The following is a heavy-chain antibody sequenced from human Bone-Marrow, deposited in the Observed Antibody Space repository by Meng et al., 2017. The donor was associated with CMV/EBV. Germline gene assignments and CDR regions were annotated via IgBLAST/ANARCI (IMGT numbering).Heavy chain of an antibody. CDR1: GGSISSSSYY. J-gene: IGHJ5*02. CDR3: AHTLYCSSTSCSNWFDP. CDR2: IYWNDDK. V-gene: IGHV2-5*01. D-gene: IGHD2-2*01. Sequence: TLSLTCTVSGGSISSSSYYWGWIRQPPGKALEWLALIYWNDDKRYSPSLKSRLTITKDTSKNQVVLTMTNMDPVDTATYYCAHTLYCSSTSCSNWFDPWGQGTLVTVYS.